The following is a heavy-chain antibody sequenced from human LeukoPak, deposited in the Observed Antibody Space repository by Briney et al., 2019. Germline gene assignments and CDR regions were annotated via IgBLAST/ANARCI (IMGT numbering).Heavy chain of an antibody. Sequence: SETLSLTCTVSGGSISSYYWSWIRQPPGKGLEWIGYIYYSGSTNYNPSLKSRVTISVDTSKNQFSLQLNSVTPEDTAVYYCARDLSAGYSSSVGYSWFDPWGQGTLVTVSS. V-gene: IGHV4-59*12. CDR2: IYYSGST. CDR3: ARDLSAGYSSSVGYSWFDP. D-gene: IGHD6-13*01. J-gene: IGHJ5*02. CDR1: GGSISSYY.